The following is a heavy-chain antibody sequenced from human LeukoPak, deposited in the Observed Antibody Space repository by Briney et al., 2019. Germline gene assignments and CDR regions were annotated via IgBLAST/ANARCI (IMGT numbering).Heavy chain of an antibody. CDR3: ARGDSIAAPLDY. V-gene: IGHV4-38-2*02. Sequence: SETLSLTCTVAVYSISSGYYWGWIRQAPGKGLEWIGSIYHSGSTYYDPSLKSRVTISVDTSKNQFSLKLSSVTAADTAVYYCARGDSIAAPLDYWGQGTLVTVSS. J-gene: IGHJ4*02. D-gene: IGHD6-6*01. CDR1: VYSISSGYY. CDR2: IYHSGST.